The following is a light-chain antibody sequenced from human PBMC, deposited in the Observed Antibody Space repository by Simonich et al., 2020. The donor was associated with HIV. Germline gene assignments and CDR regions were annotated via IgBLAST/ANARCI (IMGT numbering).Light chain of an antibody. V-gene: IGKV1-39*01. CDR1: QSLLHSNGYNS. Sequence: DIVMTQSPLSLPVTPGEPASISCRSSQSLLHSNGYNSLDWFLQKPGKAPKLLIYAASSLQSGVPSRFSGSGSGTDFTLTINSLQPEDFATYYCHQSYSNPRTFGQGTKLEIK. CDR3: HQSYSNPRT. CDR2: AAS. J-gene: IGKJ2*01.